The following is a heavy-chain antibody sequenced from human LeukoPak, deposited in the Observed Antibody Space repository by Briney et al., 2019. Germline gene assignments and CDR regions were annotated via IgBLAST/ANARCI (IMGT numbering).Heavy chain of an antibody. J-gene: IGHJ6*03. CDR1: GYTFTGYY. CDR3: ARDGKAIFGVVTKYYMDV. CDR2: INPNSGGT. D-gene: IGHD3-3*01. Sequence: ASVKVSCKASGYTFTGYYMHWVRQAPGQGLEWMGWINPNSGGTNYAQKFQGRVTMTRDTSISTAYMELSRLRSDDTAVYYCARDGKAIFGVVTKYYMDVWGEGTTVTVSS. V-gene: IGHV1-2*02.